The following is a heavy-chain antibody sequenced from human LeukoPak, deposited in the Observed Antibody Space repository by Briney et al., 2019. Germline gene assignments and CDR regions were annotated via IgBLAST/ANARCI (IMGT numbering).Heavy chain of an antibody. D-gene: IGHD3-9*01. J-gene: IGHJ3*02. Sequence: QAGGSLRLSCAASGFTFSSYAMSWVRQAPGKGLEWVSAISGSGGSTYYADSVKGRFTISRDNSKSTLYLQMNSLRAEDTAVYYCVKDQWQGYFDWSQSYSGAFDIWGQGTMVTVSS. CDR2: ISGSGGST. CDR3: VKDQWQGYFDWSQSYSGAFDI. CDR1: GFTFSSYA. V-gene: IGHV3-23*01.